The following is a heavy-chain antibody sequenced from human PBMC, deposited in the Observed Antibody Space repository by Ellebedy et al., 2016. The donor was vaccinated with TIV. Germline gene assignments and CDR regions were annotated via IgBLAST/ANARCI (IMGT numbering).Heavy chain of an antibody. V-gene: IGHV3-53*01. CDR2: IYSVGTT. Sequence: PGGSLRLSCAASGFTVSSNYMSRVRQAPGKGLEWVSVIYSVGTTYYADSVKGRFTISRDNSKNTVYLQMNSLRAEDTAVYYCARFGPGRGYSYGDFDSWGQGTLVTVSS. CDR3: ARFGPGRGYSYGDFDS. J-gene: IGHJ4*02. D-gene: IGHD5-12*01. CDR1: GFTVSSNY.